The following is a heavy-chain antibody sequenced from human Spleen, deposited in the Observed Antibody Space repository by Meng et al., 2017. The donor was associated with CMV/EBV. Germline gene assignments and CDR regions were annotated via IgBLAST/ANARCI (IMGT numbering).Heavy chain of an antibody. CDR2: IKQDGSEK. CDR1: GFTFTSYA. CDR3: ARDSRLQADFWSGYDIYYYYGMDV. V-gene: IGHV3-7*01. D-gene: IGHD3-3*01. Sequence: GESLKISCAGSGFTFTSYAMHWVRQAPGKGLEWVANIKQDGSEKYYVDSVKGRFTISRDNAKNSLYLQMNSLRAEDTAVYYCARDSRLQADFWSGYDIYYYYGMDVWGQGTTVTVSS. J-gene: IGHJ6*02.